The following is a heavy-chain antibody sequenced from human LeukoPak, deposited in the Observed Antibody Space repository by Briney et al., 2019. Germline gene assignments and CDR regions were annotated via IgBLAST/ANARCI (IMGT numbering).Heavy chain of an antibody. D-gene: IGHD3-3*01. Sequence: ASVKVSCKASGYTFTGYYMHWVRQAPGQGLEWMGWINPNSGGTNYAQKFQGRVTMTRDTSISTAYMELSRLRSDDTAVYYCARPYDIWSGYSSGYFDYWGQGTLVTVSS. CDR2: INPNSGGT. J-gene: IGHJ4*02. CDR3: ARPYDIWSGYSSGYFDY. CDR1: GYTFTGYY. V-gene: IGHV1-2*02.